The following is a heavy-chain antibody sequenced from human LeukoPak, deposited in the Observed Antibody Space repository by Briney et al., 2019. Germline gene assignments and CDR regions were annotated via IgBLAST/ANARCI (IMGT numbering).Heavy chain of an antibody. CDR3: ARDLSGSYGGY. CDR1: GDSISSSDYY. D-gene: IGHD1-26*01. J-gene: IGHJ4*02. Sequence: SETLSLTCTVSGDSISSSDYYWAWIRQSPGKGLEWIGYIYYSGSTYYNPSLKSRVTISVDTFKNQFSLKLSSVTAADTAVYYCARDLSGSYGGYWGQGTLVTVSS. CDR2: IYYSGST. V-gene: IGHV4-30-4*08.